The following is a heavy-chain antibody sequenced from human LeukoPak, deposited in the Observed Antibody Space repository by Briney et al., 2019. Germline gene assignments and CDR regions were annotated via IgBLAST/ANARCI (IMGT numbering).Heavy chain of an antibody. Sequence: ASVKVSCKASGYTFTSYDINWVRQATGQGLEWMGRMNPNSGNTGYAQKFQGRVTMTRNTSISTAYMELSSLRSKDTAVYYCARGRTVRGVKGNWFDPWGQGTLVTVSS. D-gene: IGHD3-10*01. V-gene: IGHV1-8*01. J-gene: IGHJ5*02. CDR3: ARGRTVRGVKGNWFDP. CDR1: GYTFTSYD. CDR2: MNPNSGNT.